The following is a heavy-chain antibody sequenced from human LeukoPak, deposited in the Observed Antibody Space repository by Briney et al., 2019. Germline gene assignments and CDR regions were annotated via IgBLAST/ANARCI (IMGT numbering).Heavy chain of an antibody. Sequence: SQTLSLTCSVSGGSISSSGYCWSWIRQHPEKGLEWIGYIYYSGSTYYNPSLKSRVTMSVDTSKNQFSLKLSSVTAADTAVYYCARDRTNYFGLDVWGQGTTVTVSS. CDR3: ARDRTNYFGLDV. D-gene: IGHD1-14*01. CDR1: GGSISSSGYC. CDR2: IYYSGST. J-gene: IGHJ6*02. V-gene: IGHV4-31*03.